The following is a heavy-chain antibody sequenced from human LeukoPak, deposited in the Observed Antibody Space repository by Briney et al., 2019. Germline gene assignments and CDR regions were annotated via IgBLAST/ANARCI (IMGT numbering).Heavy chain of an antibody. CDR3: TKDADPYGSGSYDY. Sequence: GGSLRLSCAASGFTFDDYAMHWVRQAPGKGLEWVSGISWNSGSIGYADSVKGRFTISRDNAKNSLYLQMSSLRAEDMALYYCTKDADPYGSGSYDYWGQGTLVTVSS. J-gene: IGHJ4*02. D-gene: IGHD1-26*01. CDR1: GFTFDDYA. V-gene: IGHV3-9*03. CDR2: ISWNSGSI.